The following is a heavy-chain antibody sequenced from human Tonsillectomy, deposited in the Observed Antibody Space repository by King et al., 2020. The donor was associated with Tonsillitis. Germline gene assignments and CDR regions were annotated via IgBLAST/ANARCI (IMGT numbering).Heavy chain of an antibody. CDR1: GGSISSGSYY. J-gene: IGHJ6*03. Sequence: VQLQESGPGLVKPSQTLYLTCTVTGGSISSGSYYWSWIRQTAGKGLEWIGRISTSGSTNYNASLKSRVTMSVDTSKNQFSLKLSSVTAADTATYYCARVVAEVFYYYYMDVWGIGTTVTVSS. CDR3: ARVVAEVFYYYYMDV. D-gene: IGHD2-15*01. V-gene: IGHV4-61*02. CDR2: ISTSGST.